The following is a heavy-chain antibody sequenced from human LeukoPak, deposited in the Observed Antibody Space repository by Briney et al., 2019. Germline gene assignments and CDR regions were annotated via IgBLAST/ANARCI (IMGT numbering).Heavy chain of an antibody. Sequence: ASVKVSCKASGYTFISYYIHWVRQAPGQGLEWMGWINPNSGATKYAQKFQGRISMTRDTSINTAYMDLTNLRSDDTAIFYCPRVQMLRPEFEFWGQGTLVTVSS. CDR2: INPNSGAT. D-gene: IGHD3-10*02. CDR1: GYTFISYY. V-gene: IGHV1-2*02. CDR3: PRVQMLRPEFEF. J-gene: IGHJ4*02.